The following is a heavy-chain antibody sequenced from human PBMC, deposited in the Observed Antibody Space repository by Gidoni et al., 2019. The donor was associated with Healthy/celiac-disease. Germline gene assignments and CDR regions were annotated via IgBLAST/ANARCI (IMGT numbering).Heavy chain of an antibody. D-gene: IGHD3-22*01. CDR1: GFPFSGYY. V-gene: IGHV3-11*01. CDR3: ATGPYDSSGYPFP. Sequence: QVQLVESGGGLVTPGGSLRLSCAASGFPFSGYYMRWLRQSPGKGLEWVSYISSSGSTIYYADSVKGRFTISRDNAKNSLYLQMNSLRAEDTAVYYCATGPYDSSGYPFPWGQGTLVTVSS. J-gene: IGHJ5*02. CDR2: ISSSGSTI.